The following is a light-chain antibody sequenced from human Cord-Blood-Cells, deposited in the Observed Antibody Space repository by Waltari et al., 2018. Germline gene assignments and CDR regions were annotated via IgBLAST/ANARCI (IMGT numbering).Light chain of an antibody. CDR3: QQSYSTPLT. CDR1: QSSSSY. Sequence: DIQMTQSPSSLSASVGDRLTITCRASQSSSSYLNWNQQKPGKAPKLLIYAASSLQSGVPSRFSGSGSGTDFTLTISSLQPEDFATYYCQQSYSTPLTFGGGTKVEIK. V-gene: IGKV1-39*01. J-gene: IGKJ4*01. CDR2: AAS.